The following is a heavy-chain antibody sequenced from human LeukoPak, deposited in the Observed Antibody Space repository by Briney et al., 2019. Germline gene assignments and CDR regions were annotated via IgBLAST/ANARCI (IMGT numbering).Heavy chain of an antibody. CDR3: ARGLHDDILTGYDYFDY. CDR2: ISSSSRYI. V-gene: IGHV3-21*01. D-gene: IGHD3-9*01. CDR1: GFTFHSYD. Sequence: PGGSLRLSCAASGFTFHSYDMSWVRQAPGKGLEWVSFISSSSRYIYYADSVEGRFTISRDTAPNSLYLQMNSLRAEDTAVYYCARGLHDDILTGYDYFDYWGQGTLVTVSS. J-gene: IGHJ4*02.